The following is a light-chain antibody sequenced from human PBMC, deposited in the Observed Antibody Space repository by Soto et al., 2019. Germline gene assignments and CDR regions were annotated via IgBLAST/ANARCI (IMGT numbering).Light chain of an antibody. CDR2: GNT. CDR3: QSYDSSLSAVV. V-gene: IGLV1-40*01. J-gene: IGLJ2*01. CDR1: SSKIGAGYD. Sequence: QSVLTQPPSVSGAPGQRVTISCTGSSSKIGAGYDVHWYQHLPGTAPKLLIYGNTNRPSGVPDRFSGSKSGTSASLAITGLQAEDEADYYCQSYDSSLSAVVFGGGTKLTVL.